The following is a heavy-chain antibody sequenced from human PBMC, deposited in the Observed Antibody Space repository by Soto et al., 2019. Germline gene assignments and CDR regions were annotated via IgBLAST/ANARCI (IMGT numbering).Heavy chain of an antibody. V-gene: IGHV3-13*05. J-gene: IGHJ6*02. CDR2: IGTAGDP. CDR3: ARAGYDSSGYYFYAMDV. CDR1: GFILSGYD. D-gene: IGHD3-22*01. Sequence: LRXSCVASGFILSGYDIHWVRQATGEGLEWVSAIGTAGDPYYSGSVKGRFTISRGNAENSVYLQMNSLRAGDTAVYYCARAGYDSSGYYFYAMDVWGPGTTVTVSS.